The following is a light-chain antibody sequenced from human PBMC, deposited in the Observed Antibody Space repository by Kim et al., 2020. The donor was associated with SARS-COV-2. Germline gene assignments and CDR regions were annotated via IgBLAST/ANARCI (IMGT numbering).Light chain of an antibody. CDR3: QHYSTSPL. CDR1: QSVTSSY. Sequence: SPGERATLSCRASQSVTSSYLGWYQQRRGAAPMLINDGASTKAAGIPDRFSGSGSGKDFSLISSRLEPEDFAVYCCQHYSTSPLFGQGTKVDIK. CDR2: GAS. V-gene: IGKV3-20*01. J-gene: IGKJ1*01.